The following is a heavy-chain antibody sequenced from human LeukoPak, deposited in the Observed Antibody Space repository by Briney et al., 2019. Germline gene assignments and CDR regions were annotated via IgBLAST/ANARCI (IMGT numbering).Heavy chain of an antibody. J-gene: IGHJ4*02. CDR2: IYSGGST. D-gene: IGHD4-11*01. CDR1: GFTVSSNY. CDR3: AKDRRIGTTVTDYFDY. V-gene: IGHV3-53*01. Sequence: GGSLRLSCAASGFTVSSNYMSWVRQAPGKGLEWVSVIYSGGSTYYADSVKGRFTISRDNSKNTLYLQMNSLRAEDTAVYYCAKDRRIGTTVTDYFDYWGQGTLVTVSS.